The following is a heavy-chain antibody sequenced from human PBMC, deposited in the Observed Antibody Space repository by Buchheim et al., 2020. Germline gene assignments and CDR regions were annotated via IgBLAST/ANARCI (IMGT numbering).Heavy chain of an antibody. CDR3: ARGSNDHWDIAARLRSQGGWFDP. J-gene: IGHJ5*02. V-gene: IGHV4-31*03. CDR1: GGSISSGGYY. CDR2: IYYSGST. D-gene: IGHD6-6*01. Sequence: QVQLQESGPGLVKPSQTLSLTCTVSGGSISSGGYYWSWIRQHPGKGLEWIGYIYYSGSTYYNPSLKSRVTISVDTSKNQFSLKLSSVTAADTAVYYCARGSNDHWDIAARLRSQGGWFDPWGQGTL.